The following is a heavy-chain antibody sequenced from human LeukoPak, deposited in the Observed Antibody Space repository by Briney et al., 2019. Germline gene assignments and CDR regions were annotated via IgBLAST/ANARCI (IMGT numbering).Heavy chain of an antibody. V-gene: IGHV3-21*01. Sequence: GGSLRLSCAASGFTFSSYAMSWVRQAPGKGLEWVSSISSSSSYIYYADSVKGRFTISRDNAKNSLYLQMNSLRAEDTAVYYCARDSLSEDIVVVPAAHYWGQGTLVTVSS. CDR2: ISSSSSYI. CDR3: ARDSLSEDIVVVPAAHY. D-gene: IGHD2-2*01. CDR1: GFTFSSYA. J-gene: IGHJ4*02.